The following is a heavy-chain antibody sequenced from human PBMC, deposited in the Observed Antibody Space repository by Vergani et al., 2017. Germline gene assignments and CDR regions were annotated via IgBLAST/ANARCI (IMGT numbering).Heavy chain of an antibody. V-gene: IGHV3-30*18. Sequence: QVQLVESGGGVVQPGKSLRLSCATSGLPFSSHGMHWVRQAPGKGLEWVAVISFDGTQTYYADSVKGRFTISRDNSKNTLYLQMNSLRAEDTAVYYCAKRGGELLWFGELSYYYYYYMDVWGKGTTVTVSS. CDR1: GLPFSSHG. D-gene: IGHD3-10*01. CDR3: AKRGGELLWFGELSYYYYYYMDV. J-gene: IGHJ6*03. CDR2: ISFDGTQT.